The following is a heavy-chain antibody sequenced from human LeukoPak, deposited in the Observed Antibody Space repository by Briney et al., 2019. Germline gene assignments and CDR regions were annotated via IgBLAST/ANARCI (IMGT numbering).Heavy chain of an antibody. CDR3: ARGSMAAAGAFDI. D-gene: IGHD6-13*01. J-gene: IGHJ3*02. V-gene: IGHV4-30-2*01. CDR1: GGSISSGGYS. CDR2: TYHSGST. Sequence: SETLSLTCAVSGGSISSGGYSWSWIRQPPGKGLEWIGYTYHSGSTYYNPSLKSRVTISVDRSKNQFSLKLSSVTAADTAVYYCARGSMAAAGAFDIWGQGTMVTVSS.